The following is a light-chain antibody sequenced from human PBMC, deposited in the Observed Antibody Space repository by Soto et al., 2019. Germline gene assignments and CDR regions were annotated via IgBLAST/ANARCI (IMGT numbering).Light chain of an antibody. CDR3: QQYNNCPSFT. Sequence: DIVMTQSPATLSVSPGERATLSCRASQSVSSNLAWYQQKPGQAPRLLVYGASTRATGIPARFSGSGSGTEFILTILSLQSEDFALYYCQQYNNCPSFTFCPGTKVDIK. V-gene: IGKV3-15*01. CDR2: GAS. J-gene: IGKJ3*01. CDR1: QSVSSN.